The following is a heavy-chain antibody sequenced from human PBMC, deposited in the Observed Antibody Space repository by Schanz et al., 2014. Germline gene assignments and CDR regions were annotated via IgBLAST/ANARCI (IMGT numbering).Heavy chain of an antibody. D-gene: IGHD1-1*01. CDR1: GFSVGNKY. CDR3: ARGGRTAGAFDI. CDR2: IYIGGNT. V-gene: IGHV3-66*01. Sequence: EVQLVESGGGLVQPGGSLRLSCAASGFSVGNKYMNWVRQAPGKGLEWVSFIYIGGNTYYADSVKGRFTISRDNSKNTLYLQMNSLRTEDTAVYYCARGGRTAGAFDIWGQGTMVTVSS. J-gene: IGHJ3*02.